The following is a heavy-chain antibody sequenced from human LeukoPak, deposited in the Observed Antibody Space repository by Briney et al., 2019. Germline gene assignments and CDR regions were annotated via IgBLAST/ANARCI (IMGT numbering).Heavy chain of an antibody. J-gene: IGHJ4*02. CDR1: GYTFTTYG. CDR3: ASDIEYDILTGYYHFDY. V-gene: IGHV1-18*01. Sequence: ASVKVSCKASGYTFTTYGISWVRQAPGQGLEWIGWISTLNGNTHYAQKFQGRVIMTTGTSTSTAYMELRSLRSDDTAVYYCASDIEYDILTGYYHFDYWGQGTLVTVSS. D-gene: IGHD3-9*01. CDR2: ISTLNGNT.